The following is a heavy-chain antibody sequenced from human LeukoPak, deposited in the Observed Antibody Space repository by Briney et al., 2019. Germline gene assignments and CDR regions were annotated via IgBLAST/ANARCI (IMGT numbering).Heavy chain of an antibody. CDR2: IIPIFGIA. V-gene: IGHV1-69*04. CDR1: GGTFSSYA. D-gene: IGHD2-2*01. CDR3: ARDIVVVPAAIQKYYYGMDV. J-gene: IGHJ6*02. Sequence: GASVKVSCKASGGTFSSYAISWVRQAPGQGLEWMGRIIPIFGIANYAQKSQGRVTITADKSTSTAYMELSSLRSEDTAVYYCARDIVVVPAAIQKYYYGMDVWGQGTTVTVSS.